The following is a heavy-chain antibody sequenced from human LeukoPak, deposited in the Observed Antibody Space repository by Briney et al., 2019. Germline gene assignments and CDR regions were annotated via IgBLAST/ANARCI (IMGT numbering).Heavy chain of an antibody. Sequence: GRSLRLSCAASGFTSSSYGMHWVRQAPGKGLEWVAVIWYDGSNKYYADSVKGRFTISRDNSKNTLYLQMNSLRAEDTAVYYCARAHEYSYGSAPYYYYGMDVWGQGTTVTVSS. CDR2: IWYDGSNK. CDR3: ARAHEYSYGSAPYYYYGMDV. CDR1: GFTSSSYG. V-gene: IGHV3-33*01. D-gene: IGHD5-18*01. J-gene: IGHJ6*02.